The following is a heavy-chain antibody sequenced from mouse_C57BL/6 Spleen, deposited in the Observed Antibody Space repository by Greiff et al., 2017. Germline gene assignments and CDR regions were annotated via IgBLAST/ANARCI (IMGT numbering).Heavy chain of an antibody. Sequence: QVQLQQPGAELVMPGASVKLSCKASGYTFTSYWMHWVKQRPGQGLEWIGEIDPSDSYTNYNQKFKGKSTLTVDKSSSTAYMQLSSLTSEDSAVYYCARSGDYRYYYAMDYWGQGTSVTVSA. CDR1: GYTFTSYW. V-gene: IGHV1-69*01. CDR3: ARSGDYRYYYAMDY. CDR2: IDPSDSYT. J-gene: IGHJ4*01. D-gene: IGHD2-4*01.